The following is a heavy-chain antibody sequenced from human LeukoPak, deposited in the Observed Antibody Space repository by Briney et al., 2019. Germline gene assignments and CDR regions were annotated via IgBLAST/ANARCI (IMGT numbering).Heavy chain of an antibody. D-gene: IGHD2-2*03. V-gene: IGHV4-59*01. CDR1: GDSIKNYY. CDR3: ARAGYCSSTSCQWVPLV. CDR2: IYYSGST. Sequence: TSETLSLTCTVSGDSIKNYYWIWIRQSPGKGLEWIGYIYYSGSTYYNPSLKSRVTMSVDTSKNQFSLKLNSVTAADTAVYYCARAGYCSSTSCQWVPLVWGQGTTVTVSS. J-gene: IGHJ6*02.